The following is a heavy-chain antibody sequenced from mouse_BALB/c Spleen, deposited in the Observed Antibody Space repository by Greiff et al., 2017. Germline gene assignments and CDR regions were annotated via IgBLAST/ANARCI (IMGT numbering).Heavy chain of an antibody. V-gene: IGHV1-4*01. CDR2: INPSSGYT. CDR3: TRSHYYGSSLDY. CDR1: GYTFTSYT. D-gene: IGHD1-1*01. Sequence: QVQLQQSGAELARPGASVKMSCKASGYTFTSYTMHWVKQRPGQGLEWIGYINPSSGYTNYNQKFKDKATLTADKSSSTAYMQLSSLTSEDSAVYYCTRSHYYGSSLDYWGQGTTLTVSS. J-gene: IGHJ2*01.